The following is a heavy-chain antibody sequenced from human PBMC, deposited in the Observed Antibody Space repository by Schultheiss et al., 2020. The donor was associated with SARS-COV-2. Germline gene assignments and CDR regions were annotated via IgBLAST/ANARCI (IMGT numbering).Heavy chain of an antibody. V-gene: IGHV4-4*02. CDR1: GGSISSSNW. Sequence: SETLSLTCAVSGGSISSSNWWSWVRQPPGKGLEWIGEINHSGSTNYNPSLKSRVTISVDTSKNQFSLKLSSVTAADTAVYYCARSSEVVLYYGDNWFDPWGQGTLVTVSS. J-gene: IGHJ5*02. D-gene: IGHD3-10*01. CDR3: ARSSEVVLYYGDNWFDP. CDR2: INHSGST.